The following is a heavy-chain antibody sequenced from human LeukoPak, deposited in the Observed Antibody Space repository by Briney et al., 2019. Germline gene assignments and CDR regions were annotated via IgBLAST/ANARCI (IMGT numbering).Heavy chain of an antibody. CDR3: AKSWNYYDSSGDDALDI. J-gene: IGHJ3*02. CDR1: GFTVSSNS. D-gene: IGHD3-22*01. CDR2: IYSGGNT. Sequence: PGGSLRLSCTVSGFTVSSNSMSWVRQAPGKGLEWVSFIYSGGNTHNSDSVKGRFTISRDNSKNTLYLQINSLRVEDTAVYYCAKSWNYYDSSGDDALDIWGQGTVVTVSS. V-gene: IGHV3-53*01.